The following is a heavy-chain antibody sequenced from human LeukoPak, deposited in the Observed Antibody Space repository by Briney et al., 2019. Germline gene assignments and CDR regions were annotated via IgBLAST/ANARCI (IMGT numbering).Heavy chain of an antibody. Sequence: GGSLRLSCAASGFTFSDYYMSWVRQAPGKGLEWVSAISGSGGSTYYADSVKGRFTISRDNSKNTLYLQMNSLRAEDTAVYYCAKFTTYYYDSSGPKAFDIWGQGTMVTVSS. CDR3: AKFTTYYYDSSGPKAFDI. J-gene: IGHJ3*02. D-gene: IGHD3-22*01. CDR2: ISGSGGST. CDR1: GFTFSDYY. V-gene: IGHV3-23*01.